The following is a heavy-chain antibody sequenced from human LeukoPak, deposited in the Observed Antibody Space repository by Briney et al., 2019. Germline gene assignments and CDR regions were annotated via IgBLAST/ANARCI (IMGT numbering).Heavy chain of an antibody. V-gene: IGHV3-7*01. Sequence: GGSLRLSCAASGFTFSSYWMSWVRQAPGKGLEWVANIKQDGSEKYYVDSVKGRFTISRDNAKNSLYLQMNSLRAEDTAVYYCARDYYDSSSYNAFDIWGQGTMVTVSS. D-gene: IGHD3-22*01. CDR3: ARDYYDSSSYNAFDI. J-gene: IGHJ3*02. CDR1: GFTFSSYW. CDR2: IKQDGSEK.